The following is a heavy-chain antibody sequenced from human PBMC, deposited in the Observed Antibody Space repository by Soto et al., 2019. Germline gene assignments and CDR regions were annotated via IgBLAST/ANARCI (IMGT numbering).Heavy chain of an antibody. CDR3: ARDKDSSARPRAEFDY. J-gene: IGHJ4*02. D-gene: IGHD6-19*01. V-gene: IGHV1-46*04. CDR2: INPSDGTT. CDR1: GYMFTSYF. Sequence: QGHLVQSGAEVKRPGASVRVSCESSGYMFTSYFIHWVRQTPGQGLERVGVINPSDGTTTYAQKLQVRISMNRDTSTTTVDMELSSLRSEDTAVYYCARDKDSSARPRAEFDYWGQGTLITVSS.